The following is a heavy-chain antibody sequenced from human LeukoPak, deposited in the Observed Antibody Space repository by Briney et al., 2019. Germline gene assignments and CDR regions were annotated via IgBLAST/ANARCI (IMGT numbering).Heavy chain of an antibody. Sequence: RGTLSLSCVASGFSLRNHGMHGVRQAPAKGLEWVSVIAGDGGAKFYADSVKGTFTLSSANTQNIFFLQTTPLTVEDTAIYYCARAATWGQCYFDHWGPGTPVTVSS. CDR2: IAGDGGAK. CDR1: GFSLRNHG. D-gene: IGHD7-27*01. CDR3: ARAATWGQCYFDH. J-gene: IGHJ4*02. V-gene: IGHV3-30*03.